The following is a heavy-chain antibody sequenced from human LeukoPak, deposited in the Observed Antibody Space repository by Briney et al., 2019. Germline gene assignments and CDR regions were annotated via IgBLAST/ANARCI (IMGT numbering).Heavy chain of an antibody. CDR2: ISGSGGST. J-gene: IGHJ5*02. CDR1: GFTFSSYA. D-gene: IGHD5-18*01. Sequence: GGSLRLSCEASGFTFSSYAMSWVRQAPGKGLEWVSAISGSGGSTYYADSVKGRFTISRDNSKNTLYLQMNSLRAEGTAVYYCAKDLRGGAYSSMPLNWFDPWGQGTLVTVSS. CDR3: AKDLRGGAYSSMPLNWFDP. V-gene: IGHV3-23*01.